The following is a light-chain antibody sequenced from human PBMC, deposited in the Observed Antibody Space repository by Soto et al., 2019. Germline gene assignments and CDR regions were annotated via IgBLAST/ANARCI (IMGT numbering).Light chain of an antibody. CDR1: QTVSSSF. CDR2: AAS. J-gene: IGKJ1*01. CDR3: QQYGNSPQT. Sequence: EIVLTQSPGTLSLSPGERATLSCRASQTVSSSFLAWYQQTTGQAPRLLIYAASSRATGIPDRFSGSWSGTDFTLTISRLEPEDVAVYYCQQYGNSPQTFGQGTKVDIK. V-gene: IGKV3-20*01.